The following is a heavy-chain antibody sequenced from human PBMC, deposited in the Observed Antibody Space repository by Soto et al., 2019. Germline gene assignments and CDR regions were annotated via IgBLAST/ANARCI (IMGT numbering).Heavy chain of an antibody. J-gene: IGHJ4*02. Sequence: GESLKISCAASGFTFSSYGMHWVRQAPGKGLEWVAVIWYDGSNKYYADSVKGRFTISRDNSKNTLYLQMNSLRAEDTAVYYCARDEEAAGTSVDYWGQGTLVTVSS. V-gene: IGHV3-33*01. D-gene: IGHD6-13*01. CDR3: ARDEEAAGTSVDY. CDR1: GFTFSSYG. CDR2: IWYDGSNK.